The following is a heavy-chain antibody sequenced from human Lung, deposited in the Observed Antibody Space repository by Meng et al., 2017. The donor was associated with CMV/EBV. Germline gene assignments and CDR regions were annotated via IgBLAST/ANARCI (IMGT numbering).Heavy chain of an antibody. D-gene: IGHD1-26*01. V-gene: IGHV3-74*03. CDR1: GFTLRCYW. CDR3: ARGVAESLGWEMGY. CDR2: IDSDGRDI. J-gene: IGHJ4*02. Sequence: EVQLVESGGGLVQPGXXXXRYGAVSGFTLRCYWMHWVRQAPGKGLEWVSRIDSDGRDITYADSVRGRFTISRDDAKNTLYLQMNSLRVEDTAVYYCARGVAESLGWEMGYWGQGTLVTVSS.